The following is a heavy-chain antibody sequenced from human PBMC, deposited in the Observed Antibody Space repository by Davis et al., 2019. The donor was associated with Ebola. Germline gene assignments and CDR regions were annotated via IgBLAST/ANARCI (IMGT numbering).Heavy chain of an antibody. J-gene: IGHJ6*04. Sequence: GGSLRLSCAASGFTFTSYAMSWVRQAPGKGLEWVSAVSGNAGGTYYADSVKGRFTTSRDNSKKTMYLQMNSLRAEDTAVYYCAKSGLSFGVVKYHYGMDVWGKGTTVTVSS. V-gene: IGHV3-23*01. CDR2: VSGNAGGT. CDR1: GFTFTSYA. CDR3: AKSGLSFGVVKYHYGMDV. D-gene: IGHD3-3*01.